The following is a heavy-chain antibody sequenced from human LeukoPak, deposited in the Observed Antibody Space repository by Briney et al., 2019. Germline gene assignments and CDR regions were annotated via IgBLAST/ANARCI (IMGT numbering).Heavy chain of an antibody. D-gene: IGHD1-26*01. CDR1: GYTFADYF. CDR3: ARDVSSTPNWEFDY. Sequence: GASVKVSCKTSGYTFADYFIHWMRQAPGQGLEYMGRINANSGGTEYQQKFQGRVTMTRDMSISTAYVEINWLISDDTAIYYCARDVSSTPNWEFDYWGQGTTVTVSS. J-gene: IGHJ4*02. CDR2: INANSGGT. V-gene: IGHV1-2*06.